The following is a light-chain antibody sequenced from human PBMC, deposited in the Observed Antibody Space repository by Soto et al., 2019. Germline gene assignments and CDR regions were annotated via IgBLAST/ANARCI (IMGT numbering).Light chain of an antibody. V-gene: IGKV3-20*01. CDR3: QQYDDWPRT. CDR2: GES. J-gene: IGKJ1*01. CDR1: QSVSRSY. Sequence: EIVLTQSPATLSLSPGERATLSCRASQSVSRSYLAWYQQKPGQAPRILIYGESNRATGIPDRFSGSGSRTEFTLTISRLQSEDFAVYYCQQYDDWPRTCGQGTKVDIK.